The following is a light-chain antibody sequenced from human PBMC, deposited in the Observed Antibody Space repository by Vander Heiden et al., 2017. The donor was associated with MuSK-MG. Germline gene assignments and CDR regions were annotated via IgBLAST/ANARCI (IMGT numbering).Light chain of an antibody. J-gene: IGKJ2*01. CDR2: DAS. CDR1: QDISNY. Sequence: DIQMTQSPSSLSASVGDRVTITCQASQDISNYLNWYQQKPGKAPKLLSYDASNLETGVPSSFSGSGSGTDFSFTISSLQPEDIATYYCQQYDNLYTFGQGTKLEIK. CDR3: QQYDNLYT. V-gene: IGKV1-33*01.